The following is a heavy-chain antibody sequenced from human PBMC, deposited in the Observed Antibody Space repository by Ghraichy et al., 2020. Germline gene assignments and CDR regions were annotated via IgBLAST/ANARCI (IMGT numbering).Heavy chain of an antibody. D-gene: IGHD3-16*02. V-gene: IGHV4-59*01. Sequence: SEPLSLTCTVSGGSISSYYWSWIRQPPGKGLEWIGYIYYSGSTNYNPSLKSRVTISVDTSKNQFSLKLSSVTAADTAVYYCDRYYDYVWGSYRKDWYFDLWGRGTLVTVSS. CDR2: IYYSGST. CDR3: DRYYDYVWGSYRKDWYFDL. CDR1: GGSISSYY. J-gene: IGHJ2*01.